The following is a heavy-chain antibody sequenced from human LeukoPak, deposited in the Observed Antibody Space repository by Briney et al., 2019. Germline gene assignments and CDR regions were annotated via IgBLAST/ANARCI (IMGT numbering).Heavy chain of an antibody. Sequence: GGPLRLSCAASGFTLSSYWMHWVRQAPGEGLVWVSRINSDGSNINYADSVKGRFTISRDNAKNTLYLQMNSLRVEDTAVYYCVRSSGWPGYWGQGTMVTVSS. CDR3: VRSSGWPGY. CDR2: INSDGSNI. V-gene: IGHV3-74*01. D-gene: IGHD6-19*01. J-gene: IGHJ4*02. CDR1: GFTLSSYW.